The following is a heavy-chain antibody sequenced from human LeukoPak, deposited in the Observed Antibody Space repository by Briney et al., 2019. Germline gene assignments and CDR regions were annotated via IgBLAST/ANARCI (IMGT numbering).Heavy chain of an antibody. CDR1: GYTFTSYG. V-gene: IGHV1-18*01. D-gene: IGHD6-13*01. Sequence: ASVKVSCKASGYTFTSYGISWVRQAPGQGLEWMGWISAYNGNTNYAQKLQGRVTMTTDTSTSTAYMELRSLRSDDTAVYYCARVVHYSSSWYGNWNDVGYFDSWGQGTLVTVSS. CDR2: ISAYNGNT. J-gene: IGHJ4*02. CDR3: ARVVHYSSSWYGNWNDVGYFDS.